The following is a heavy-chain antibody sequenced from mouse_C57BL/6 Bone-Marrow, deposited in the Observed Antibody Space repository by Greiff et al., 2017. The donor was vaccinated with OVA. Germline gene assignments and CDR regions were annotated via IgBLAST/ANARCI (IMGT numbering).Heavy chain of an antibody. CDR3: ARSYYRYWYFDV. J-gene: IGHJ1*03. CDR2: IRNKANGYTT. D-gene: IGHD2-14*01. V-gene: IGHV7-3*01. Sequence: EVMLVESGGGLVQPGGSLSLSCAASGFTFTDYYMSWVRQPPGKALEWLGFIRNKANGYTTEYSASVKGRFTISRDNSQSILYLQMNALRAEDSATYYCARSYYRYWYFDVWGTGTTVTVSS. CDR1: GFTFTDYY.